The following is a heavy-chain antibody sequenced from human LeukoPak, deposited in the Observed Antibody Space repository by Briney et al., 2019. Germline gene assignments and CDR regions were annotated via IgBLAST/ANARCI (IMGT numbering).Heavy chain of an antibody. CDR2: IYHSGST. Sequence: PSGTLSLTCAVSGGTISSSNWGSWVRQPPGKGLEWSGEIYHSGSTNYNPSLKSRVPISVDTSKNQFSLKLSSVTAADTFFYYRATPYDILTGAFDIWGQGTMVTVSS. D-gene: IGHD3-9*01. J-gene: IGHJ3*02. CDR3: ATPYDILTGAFDI. CDR1: GGTISSSNW. V-gene: IGHV4-4*02.